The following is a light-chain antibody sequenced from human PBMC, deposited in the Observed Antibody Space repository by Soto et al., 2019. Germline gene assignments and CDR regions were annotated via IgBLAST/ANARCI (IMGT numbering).Light chain of an antibody. J-gene: IGKJ5*01. CDR3: QQYNDRPPTT. CDR2: GSF. V-gene: IGKV3-15*01. CDR1: QSVDNN. Sequence: EIVMTQSPVTLSASPGESATLSCRASQSVDNNVAWYQQKPGQAPRLLIVGSFARATGIPARFSGSGSGSEFTLTISGLQSEDFAVYYCQQYNDRPPTTLGQGTRLEIK.